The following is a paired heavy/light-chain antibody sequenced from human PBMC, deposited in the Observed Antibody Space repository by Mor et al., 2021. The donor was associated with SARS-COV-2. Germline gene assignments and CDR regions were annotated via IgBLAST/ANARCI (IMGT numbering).Heavy chain of an antibody. CDR3: AKDEGFGGYCTGGSCFHYFDY. CDR1: GFTFSNYA. D-gene: IGHD2-15*01. J-gene: IGHJ4*02. V-gene: IGHV3-23*01. CDR2: ISGDGGHT. Sequence: EVQVLESGGGLVRPGGSLRLSCAASGFTFSNYAMNWVRQAPGKGLEWVSLISGDGGHTYYADSVKGRFTISRDNSKNTLYLQMNSLSAEDTAVYYCAKDEGFGGYCTGGSCFHYFDYWGQGTLLTVSS.
Light chain of an antibody. J-gene: IGKJ5*01. Sequence: EIVLTQSPATLSLSPGERATLSCRASQSISSYLAWYQQKPGQAPRLLIYDASNRATGIPARFSGSGSGTDFTLTISSLEPEDFAVYYCQQRSNWPPITFGQGTRLEIK. V-gene: IGKV3-11*01. CDR3: QQRSNWPPIT. CDR2: DAS. CDR1: QSISSY.